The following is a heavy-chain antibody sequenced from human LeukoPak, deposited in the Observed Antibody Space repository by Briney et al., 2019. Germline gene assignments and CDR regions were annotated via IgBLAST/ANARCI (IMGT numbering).Heavy chain of an antibody. V-gene: IGHV4-39*01. CDR1: GGSISSSYY. D-gene: IGHD3-10*01. Sequence: SETLSLTCTVSGGSISSSYYWGWIRQPPGKGLDWIGSIYYGGSTYYNPSLRSRVTTSVDTSKNQFSLKLTSVTAADTAVYYCARHGNHYYGSGGFDYWGQETLVTVSS. J-gene: IGHJ4*02. CDR2: IYYGGST. CDR3: ARHGNHYYGSGGFDY.